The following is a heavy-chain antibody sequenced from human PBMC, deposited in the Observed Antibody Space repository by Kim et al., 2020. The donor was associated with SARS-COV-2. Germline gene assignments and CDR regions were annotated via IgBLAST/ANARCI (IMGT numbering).Heavy chain of an antibody. D-gene: IGHD2-2*01. V-gene: IGHV3-30*02. J-gene: IGHJ5*02. CDR3: AKDRCSSTSGGSFDP. Sequence: DSVKVRFHISRTKSKNPLYLQMNSRRAEDTAVYYCAKDRCSSTSGGSFDPWGQGTLVTVSS.